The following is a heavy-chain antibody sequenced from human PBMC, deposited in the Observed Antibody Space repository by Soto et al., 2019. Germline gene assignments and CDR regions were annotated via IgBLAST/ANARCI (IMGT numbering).Heavy chain of an antibody. D-gene: IGHD1-7*01. CDR2: IFSNDEK. Sequence: QVTLKESGPVLVKPTETLTLTCTVSGFSLSNARTGVSWIRQPPGKALEWLAHIFSNDEKSYSTSLKSRLTISKDTSKSQVVRTMTTMDPVDTATYYCARIRKAPSGITGTKLDPWGQGTLVTVSS. V-gene: IGHV2-26*01. J-gene: IGHJ5*02. CDR1: GFSLSNARTG. CDR3: ARIRKAPSGITGTKLDP.